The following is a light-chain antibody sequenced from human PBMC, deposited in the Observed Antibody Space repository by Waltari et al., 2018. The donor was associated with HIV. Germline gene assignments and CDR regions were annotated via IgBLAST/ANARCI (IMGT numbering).Light chain of an antibody. CDR1: VLPKQY. V-gene: IGLV3-25*03. J-gene: IGLJ7*01. Sequence: SYELTQPPSVSVSPGQTARITCSGDVLPKQYAYWYQQKPGQAPVVVISKDSERPSGIPERFSGSSSGTTVTLTISGVQAEDEADYYCQSADSSGTYAVFGGDTQLTVL. CDR2: KDS. CDR3: QSADSSGTYAV.